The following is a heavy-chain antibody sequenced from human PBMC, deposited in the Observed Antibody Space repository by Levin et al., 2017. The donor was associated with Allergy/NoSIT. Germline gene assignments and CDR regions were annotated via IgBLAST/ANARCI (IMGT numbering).Heavy chain of an antibody. CDR3: ARESGSNFGVFDY. CDR1: GDSITNYY. CDR2: IYYSGST. Sequence: SETLSLTCTVSGDSITNYYWSWIRQPPGKGLEWIGYIYYSGSTNYKPSLKSRVTMSIDTSNNQFSLKLSSVTAAETAVYYCARESGSNFGVFDYWGQGTLVTVSS. V-gene: IGHV4-59*01. J-gene: IGHJ4*02. D-gene: IGHD1-26*01.